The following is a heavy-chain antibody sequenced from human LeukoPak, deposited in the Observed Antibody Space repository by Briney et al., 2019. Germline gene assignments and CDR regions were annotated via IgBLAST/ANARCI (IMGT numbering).Heavy chain of an antibody. J-gene: IGHJ4*02. V-gene: IGHV1-69*13. CDR2: IIPIFATA. CDR3: ARSLQAREIDY. Sequence: SVKVSCXASGGTFSSYAISWVRQAPGQGLEWMGGIIPIFATANYAQKFQGRVTITADESTSTAYMELSSLRSEDTAVYYCARSLQAREIDYWGQGTLVTVSS. D-gene: IGHD6-6*01. CDR1: GGTFSSYA.